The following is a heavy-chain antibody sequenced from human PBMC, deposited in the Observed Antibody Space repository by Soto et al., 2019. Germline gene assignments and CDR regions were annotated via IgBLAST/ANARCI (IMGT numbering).Heavy chain of an antibody. Sequence: PSETLSLTCAVSGGSISSGGYSWSWIRQPPGKGLEWIGYIYYSATTNYNPSLKSRVTISVDTSKNQFSLKLTSVTAAATAVYYWARALWGPAGHIILFAPWGQGTLVTVSS. V-gene: IGHV4-61*08. D-gene: IGHD6-13*01. CDR3: ARALWGPAGHIILFAP. J-gene: IGHJ5*02. CDR2: IYYSATT. CDR1: GGSISSGGYS.